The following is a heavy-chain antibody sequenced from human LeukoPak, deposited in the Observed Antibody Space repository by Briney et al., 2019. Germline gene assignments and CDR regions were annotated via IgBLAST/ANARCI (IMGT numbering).Heavy chain of an antibody. V-gene: IGHV1-8*01. CDR1: GYTFSSHD. Sequence: ASVKVSCKASGYTFSSHDIYWVRQAPGQGLEWMGWMNLNSGDTYYEQNFQGRFSITSDTSKSTTYMDLASLAPEDTAVYYCARVPVPAPRRGLYFDYWGQGTLITVSS. CDR2: MNLNSGDT. J-gene: IGHJ4*02. CDR3: ARVPVPAPRRGLYFDY. D-gene: IGHD2-2*01.